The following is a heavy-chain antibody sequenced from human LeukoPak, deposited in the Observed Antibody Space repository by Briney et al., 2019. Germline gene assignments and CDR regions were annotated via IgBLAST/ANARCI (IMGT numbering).Heavy chain of an antibody. Sequence: SETLSLTCTVSGGSISSYYWSWIRQPPGKGLEWIGYIYYSGSTNYNPSLKSRVTISVDTSKNQFSLKLSSVTAADTAVYYCARGGWYYGSGSYYNADYYYYYMDVWGKGTTVTISS. CDR3: ARGGWYYGSGSYYNADYYYYYMDV. V-gene: IGHV4-59*01. D-gene: IGHD3-10*01. J-gene: IGHJ6*03. CDR2: IYYSGST. CDR1: GGSISSYY.